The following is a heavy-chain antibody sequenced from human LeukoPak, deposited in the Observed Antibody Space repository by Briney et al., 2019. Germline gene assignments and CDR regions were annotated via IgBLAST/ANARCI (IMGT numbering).Heavy chain of an antibody. CDR1: GYTFTSYG. J-gene: IGHJ6*03. CDR3: ARAGGYSSHMDV. D-gene: IGHD6-13*01. Sequence: ASVKVSCKASGYTFTSYGISWVRQAPGQGLEGMGWISAYNGNTNYAQKLQGRVTMTTDTSTSTEYMELRSLRSDDTAVYYCARAGGYSSHMDVWGKGTTVTISS. V-gene: IGHV1-18*01. CDR2: ISAYNGNT.